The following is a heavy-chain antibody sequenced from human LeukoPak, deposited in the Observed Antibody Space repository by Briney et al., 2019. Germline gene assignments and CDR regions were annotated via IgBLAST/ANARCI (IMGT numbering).Heavy chain of an antibody. CDR1: GFTFSSYG. D-gene: IGHD2-8*01. Sequence: GGSLRLSCAASGFTFSSYGMHWVRQAPGKGLEGVAFIRYEGSNKYYADSVKGRFTISRNNSKNTLYLQMNSLRAEDTAVYYCAKRQEMVYAIGNYWGQGTLVTVSS. CDR3: AKRQEMVYAIGNY. J-gene: IGHJ4*02. V-gene: IGHV3-30*02. CDR2: IRYEGSNK.